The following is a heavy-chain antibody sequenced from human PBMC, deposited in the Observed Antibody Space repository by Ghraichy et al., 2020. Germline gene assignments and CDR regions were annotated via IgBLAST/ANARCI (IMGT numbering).Heavy chain of an antibody. CDR2: MNPNSGNT. V-gene: IGHV1-8*01. J-gene: IGHJ6*02. D-gene: IGHD2-15*01. CDR1: GYTFTSYD. CDR3: SRGKGYCSGGSCYYYYGMDV. Sequence: VKVSCKASGYTFTSYDINWVRQATGHGLEWMGWMNPNSGNTGYAQKFQGRVTMTRNTSISTAYIELSSLRSEDTAVYYCSRGKGYCSGGSCYYYYGMDVWGQGTTVTVSS.